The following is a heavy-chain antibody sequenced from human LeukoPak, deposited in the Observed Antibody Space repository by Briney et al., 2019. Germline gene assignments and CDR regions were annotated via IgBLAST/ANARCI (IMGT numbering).Heavy chain of an antibody. V-gene: IGHV4-39*07. CDR2: IYYSGST. J-gene: IGHJ3*02. Sequence: SETLSLTCTVSGGSISSSSYYWGWIRQPPGKGLEWIGSIYYSGSTYYNPSLKSRVTISLDTSKNQFSLKLTSVTAADTAVYYCARDSVLGWLRDAFDIWGQGTMVTVSS. CDR1: GGSISSSSYY. CDR3: ARDSVLGWLRDAFDI. D-gene: IGHD5-24*01.